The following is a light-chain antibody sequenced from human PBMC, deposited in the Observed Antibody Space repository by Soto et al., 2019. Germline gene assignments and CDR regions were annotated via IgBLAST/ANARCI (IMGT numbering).Light chain of an antibody. J-gene: IGKJ1*01. CDR2: DAS. V-gene: IGKV1-5*01. CDR3: QQYNSYWT. CDR1: QSISWW. Sequence: DIKMNQSPSTLSAIVGDRVTITCRASQSISWWLAWYQQKPGQAPKLLIYDASALESGVPSRFSGSGSVTEFTLTISNLQPDDFASYYCQQYNSYWTFGQGTKVDIK.